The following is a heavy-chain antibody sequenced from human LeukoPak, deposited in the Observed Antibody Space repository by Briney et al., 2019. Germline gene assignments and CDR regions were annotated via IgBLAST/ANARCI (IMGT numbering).Heavy chain of an antibody. Sequence: ASVKVSCKASGYTFNSYGISWVRQAPGQGLEWMGWISVHNGNTNYAQKLQGRVTMTTDTSTNTAYMELRSLRSDDTAVYYCARVFTYSGSYNYYFDYWGQGTLVTVSS. D-gene: IGHD1-26*01. V-gene: IGHV1-18*01. J-gene: IGHJ4*02. CDR2: ISVHNGNT. CDR3: ARVFTYSGSYNYYFDY. CDR1: GYTFNSYG.